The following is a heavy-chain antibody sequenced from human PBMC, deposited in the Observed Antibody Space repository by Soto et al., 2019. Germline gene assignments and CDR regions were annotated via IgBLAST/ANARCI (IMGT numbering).Heavy chain of an antibody. CDR2: INSDGSSS. J-gene: IGHJ4*02. Sequence: VQLVESGGGLVQPGGSLRLSCAASGFTFSNYWMHWVRQGPGKGLVWVSRINSDGSSSTYADSVKGRFTISRDNGKNTMYLQMNRMRADDTAVNYCVRETRDDNSGYYEQGFDYWGQGTLVTVSS. CDR3: VRETRDDNSGYYEQGFDY. D-gene: IGHD3-22*01. CDR1: GFTFSNYW. V-gene: IGHV3-74*01.